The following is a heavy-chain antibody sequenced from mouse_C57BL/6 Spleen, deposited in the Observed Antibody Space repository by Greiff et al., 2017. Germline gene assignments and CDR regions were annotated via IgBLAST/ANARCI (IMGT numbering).Heavy chain of an antibody. D-gene: IGHD2-4*01. CDR1: GFSLTSYG. V-gene: IGHV2-2*01. J-gene: IGHJ4*01. Sequence: VQLVESGPGLVQPSQSLSITCTVSGFSLTSYGVHWVRQSPGKGLEWLGVIWSGGSTDYNAAFISRLSISKDNSKSQVFFKMNSLQADDTAIYYCARNSGYDYPYYYAMDYWGQGTSVTVSS. CDR2: IWSGGST. CDR3: ARNSGYDYPYYYAMDY.